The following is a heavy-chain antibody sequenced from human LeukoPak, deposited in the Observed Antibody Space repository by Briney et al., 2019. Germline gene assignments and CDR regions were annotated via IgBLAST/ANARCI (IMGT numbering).Heavy chain of an antibody. J-gene: IGHJ5*02. CDR2: IYHSGST. Sequence: PSETLSLTCAVYGGSFSGYYWSWIRQPPGKGLEWIGYIYHSGSTYYNPSLKSRVTISVDRSKNQFSLKLSSVTAADTAVYYCARSSPTNWFDPWGQGTLVTVSS. CDR3: ARSSPTNWFDP. V-gene: IGHV4-34*01. D-gene: IGHD5-24*01. CDR1: GGSFSGYY.